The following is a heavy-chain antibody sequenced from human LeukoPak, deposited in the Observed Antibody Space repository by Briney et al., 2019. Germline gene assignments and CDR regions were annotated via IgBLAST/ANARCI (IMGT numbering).Heavy chain of an antibody. J-gene: IGHJ4*02. D-gene: IGHD3-10*01. CDR3: ARGHRYGSGGYYKSSGPIAWYYFDY. V-gene: IGHV4-34*01. CDR2: INHSGST. CDR1: GGSFSGYY. Sequence: SETLSLTCAVYGGSFSGYYWSWIRQPPGKGLEWIGEINHSGSTNYNPSLKSRVTISVDTSKNQFSLKLSSVTAADTAVYYCARGHRYGSGGYYKSSGPIAWYYFDYWGQGTLVTVSS.